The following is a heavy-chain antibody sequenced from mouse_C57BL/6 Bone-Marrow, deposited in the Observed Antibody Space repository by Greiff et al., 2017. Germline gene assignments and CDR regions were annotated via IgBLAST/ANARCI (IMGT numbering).Heavy chain of an antibody. CDR2: IDPENGDT. J-gene: IGHJ2*01. Sequence: VHVKQSGAELVRPGASVKLSCTASGFNIKDDYMHWVKQRPEQGLEWIGWIDPENGDTEYASKFQGKATITADTASNTAYLQLSSLTSEDTAVYYCTSTTVVATPYYFDYWGQGTTLTVSS. V-gene: IGHV14-4*01. CDR3: TSTTVVATPYYFDY. D-gene: IGHD1-1*01. CDR1: GFNIKDDY.